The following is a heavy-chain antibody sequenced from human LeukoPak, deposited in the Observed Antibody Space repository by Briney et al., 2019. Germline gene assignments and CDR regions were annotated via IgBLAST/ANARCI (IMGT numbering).Heavy chain of an antibody. CDR1: GYTFTSYA. CDR3: ARATHPISSGWYLGY. Sequence: ASVKVSCKASGYTFTSYAMHWVRQAPGQRLEWMGWINAGNGNTKYSQKIQGRVTITRDTSASTAYMELSSLRSEDTAVYYCARATHPISSGWYLGYWGQGTLVTVSS. J-gene: IGHJ4*02. V-gene: IGHV1-3*01. D-gene: IGHD6-19*01. CDR2: INAGNGNT.